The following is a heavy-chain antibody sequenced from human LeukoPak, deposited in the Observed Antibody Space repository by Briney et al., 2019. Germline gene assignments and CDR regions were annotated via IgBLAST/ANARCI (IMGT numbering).Heavy chain of an antibody. D-gene: IGHD5-12*01. J-gene: IGHJ4*02. CDR2: IREDGSEK. Sequence: GGSLRLSCAAAGFTLSRYWMSWVRQAKGKGLECVAKIREDGSEKHYVDSVKGRFIISRDNAKNSLYLQMNSLRAEDTAVYYCARGPSGYHNTGGQGTLVTVSS. V-gene: IGHV3-7*01. CDR3: ARGPSGYHNT. CDR1: GFTLSRYW.